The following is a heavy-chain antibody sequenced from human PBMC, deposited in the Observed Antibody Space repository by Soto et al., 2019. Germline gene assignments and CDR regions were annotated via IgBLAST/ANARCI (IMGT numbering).Heavy chain of an antibody. CDR2: IIPIFGTA. D-gene: IGHD3-22*01. V-gene: IGHV1-69*01. CDR3: AREGYYDSSGYQIGPYYYGMDV. J-gene: IGHJ6*04. Sequence: SLNGACKGAVGGLSIYASSWVRQTTGQGLEWMGGIIPIFGTANYAQKFQGRVTITADESTSTAYMELRSLRSDDTAVYYCAREGYYDSSGYQIGPYYYGMDVWGKGTTVTVSS. CDR1: VGGLSIYA.